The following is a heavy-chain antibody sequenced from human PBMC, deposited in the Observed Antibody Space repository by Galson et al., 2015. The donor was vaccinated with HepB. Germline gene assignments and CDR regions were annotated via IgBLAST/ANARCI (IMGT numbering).Heavy chain of an antibody. D-gene: IGHD6-19*01. V-gene: IGHV3-33*06. CDR3: AKLGSSGSS. Sequence: SLRLSCAASGFIFGDYGMHWVRQAPGKGLEWVSGIWYDGRAQKYADSVKGRFTISRDNSRNTLYLQMSSLRVEDTALYYCAKLGSSGSSWGQATLVSVYS. J-gene: IGHJ1*01. CDR1: GFIFGDYG. CDR2: IWYDGRAQ.